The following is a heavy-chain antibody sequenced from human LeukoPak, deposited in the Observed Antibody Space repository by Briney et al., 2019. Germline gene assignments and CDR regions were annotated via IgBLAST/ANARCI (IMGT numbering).Heavy chain of an antibody. D-gene: IGHD6-13*01. CDR2: IKQDGIEK. V-gene: IGHV3-7*01. Sequence: GGSLRLSCAASGFTFNNYWMIWVRQAPGGGLQWVANIKQDGIEKSYVDSVKGRFTISRDKSKNTLYLQMNSLRAEDTAVYYCAKDKSSRWNAFDMWGQGTMVTVSS. CDR3: AKDKSSRWNAFDM. J-gene: IGHJ3*02. CDR1: GFTFNNYW.